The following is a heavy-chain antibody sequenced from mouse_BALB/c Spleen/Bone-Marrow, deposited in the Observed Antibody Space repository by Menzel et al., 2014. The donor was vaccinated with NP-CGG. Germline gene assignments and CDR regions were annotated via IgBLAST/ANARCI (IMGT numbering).Heavy chain of an antibody. CDR1: GFTFTDYY. Sequence: EVQGVESGGGLVQPGGSLRLSCATSGFTFTDYYMSWVRQPPGKALEWLGFIRNKANGYTTEYSASVKGRFTISRDNSQSILYLQMNTLRDEDSATYYCARDFTTASYWYFDVWGAGTTVTVSS. D-gene: IGHD1-2*01. V-gene: IGHV7-3*02. J-gene: IGHJ1*01. CDR2: IRNKANGYTT. CDR3: ARDFTTASYWYFDV.